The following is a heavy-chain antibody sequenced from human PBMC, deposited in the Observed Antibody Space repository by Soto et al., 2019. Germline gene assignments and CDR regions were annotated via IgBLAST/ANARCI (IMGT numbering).Heavy chain of an antibody. D-gene: IGHD3-22*01. J-gene: IGHJ4*02. CDR1: GGTFSSYA. CDR3: AAFEGYDSSGYYFVTFSY. CDR2: IIPIFGTA. V-gene: IGHV1-69*13. Sequence: EASVKVSCKASGGTFSSYAISWVRQAPGQGLEWMGGIIPIFGTANYAQKFQGRVTITADESTSTAYMELSSLRSEDTAVYYCAAFEGYDSSGYYFVTFSYWGQGTLVTVSS.